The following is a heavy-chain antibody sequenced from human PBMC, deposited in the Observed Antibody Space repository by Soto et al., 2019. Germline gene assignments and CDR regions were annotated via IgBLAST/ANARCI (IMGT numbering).Heavy chain of an antibody. CDR3: ARLSGDHSAFFSYGMDA. V-gene: IGHV3-74*01. D-gene: IGHD2-21*01. J-gene: IGHJ6*02. CDR2: INSDGTIS. Sequence: LRLSCSASGXPFDTYWMNWVRQAPGKGPEWLSGINSDGTISSYADSVKGRFTISRDNARNTLSLQMNSLRADDTAVYYCARLSGDHSAFFSYGMDAWGQGTTVTVSS. CDR1: GXPFDTYW.